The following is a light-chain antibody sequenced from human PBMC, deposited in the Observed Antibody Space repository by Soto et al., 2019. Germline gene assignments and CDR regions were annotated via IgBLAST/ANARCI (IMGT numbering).Light chain of an antibody. CDR2: EGS. V-gene: IGKV1-5*01. Sequence: DIQMTQSPSTLSASIGDTVTITCRANQSISSWLAWYQQKPGKAPKLLISEGSSLESGVPSRFSGSGSGTEFTLTISSLQPDDLATYYCQQYNSSPLTFGGGTKVESK. J-gene: IGKJ4*01. CDR1: QSISSW. CDR3: QQYNSSPLT.